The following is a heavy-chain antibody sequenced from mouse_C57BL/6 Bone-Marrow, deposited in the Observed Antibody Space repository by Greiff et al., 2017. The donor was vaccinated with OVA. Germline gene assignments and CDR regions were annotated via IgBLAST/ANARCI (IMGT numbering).Heavy chain of an antibody. Sequence: EVQLQQSGPELVKPGASVKMSCKASGYTFTDYNMHWVKQSHGKSLEWIGYINPNNGGTSYNQKFKGKATLTVNKSSSTAYMELRSLTSEDSAVYYCARGADYYGSRGAAYWGQGTLVTVSA. CDR1: GYTFTDYN. CDR2: INPNNGGT. J-gene: IGHJ3*01. V-gene: IGHV1-22*01. CDR3: ARGADYYGSRGAAY. D-gene: IGHD1-1*01.